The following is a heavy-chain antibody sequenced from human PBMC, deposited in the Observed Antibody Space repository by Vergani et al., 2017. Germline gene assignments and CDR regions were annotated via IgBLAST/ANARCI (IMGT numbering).Heavy chain of an antibody. CDR3: ARYRIFDGPYSSGSPFDY. CDR2: IKSKTDGGTT. D-gene: IGHD6-19*01. Sequence: EVQLVESGGGFVKPGGSLRLSCAASGFTFSNAWLSWVRPAPGKGLEWGGRIKSKTDGGTTDYAAPVKGRFTIARDDSKSPLYLQMNSLRAEDTAVYYCARYRIFDGPYSSGSPFDYWGQGTRVTGCS. J-gene: IGHJ4*02. V-gene: IGHV3-15*01. CDR1: GFTFSNAW.